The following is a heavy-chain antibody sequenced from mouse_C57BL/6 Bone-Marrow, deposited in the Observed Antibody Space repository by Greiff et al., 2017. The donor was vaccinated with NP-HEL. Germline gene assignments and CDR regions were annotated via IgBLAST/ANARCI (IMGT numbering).Heavy chain of an antibody. CDR2: SRNKANDYTT. CDR1: GFTFSDFY. J-gene: IGHJ1*03. CDR3: ARDPLCNYSHWYFDV. D-gene: IGHD2-1*01. V-gene: IGHV7-1*01. Sequence: VQLKESGGGLVQSGRSLRLSCATSGFTFSDFYMEWVRQAPGKGLEWIAASRNKANDYTTEYSASVKGRFIVSRDTSQSILYLQMNALRAEDTAIYYCARDPLCNYSHWYFDVWGTGTTVTVSS.